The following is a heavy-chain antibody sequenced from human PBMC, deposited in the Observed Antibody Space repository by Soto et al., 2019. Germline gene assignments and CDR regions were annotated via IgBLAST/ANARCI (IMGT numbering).Heavy chain of an antibody. Sequence: EVQLVESGGGLVQPGGSLRLSCAASGFTFSNYTMAWGRQAPGKVLEYVSGISSNGVGTYYANSVEDRFTKSRDNSKNTLYLQMGSLRAEDMAVYYCARREQSDYYYMDVWGKGTSVTVSS. CDR3: ARREQSDYYYMDV. J-gene: IGHJ6*03. V-gene: IGHV3-64*01. D-gene: IGHD6-19*01. CDR1: GFTFSNYT. CDR2: ISSNGVGT.